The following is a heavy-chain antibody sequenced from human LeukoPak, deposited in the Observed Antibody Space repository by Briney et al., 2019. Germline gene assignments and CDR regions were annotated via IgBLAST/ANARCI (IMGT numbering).Heavy chain of an antibody. J-gene: IGHJ6*02. CDR2: IYYSGST. V-gene: IGHV4-61*08. CDR3: ARMRWGFGFYGMDV. CDR1: GGSISSGGYY. Sequence: PSETLSLTCTVSGGSISSGGYYWSWIRQHPGKGLEWIGYIYYSGSTNYNPSLKSRVTMSVDTSKNQFSLKLSSVTAADTAVYYCARMRWGFGFYGMDVWGQGTTVTVSS. D-gene: IGHD3-10*01.